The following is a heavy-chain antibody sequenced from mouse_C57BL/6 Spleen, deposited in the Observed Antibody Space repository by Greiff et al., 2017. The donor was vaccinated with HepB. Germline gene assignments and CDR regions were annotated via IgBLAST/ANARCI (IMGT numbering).Heavy chain of an antibody. CDR2: IWWDDDK. J-gene: IGHJ2*01. V-gene: IGHV8-8*01. D-gene: IGHD2-14*01. Sequence: QVQLKQSGPGLLQPSQTLRLTCSISGFSLSTFGMGVGWIRQTTGKGLEWLAHIWWDDDKYYNPALKGRLTISKDTSKNQVFLKIPNVDTADSATYSFSRIVSLVRLDYWCQGTPLTVSS. CDR1: GFSLSTFGMG. CDR3: SRIVSLVRLDY.